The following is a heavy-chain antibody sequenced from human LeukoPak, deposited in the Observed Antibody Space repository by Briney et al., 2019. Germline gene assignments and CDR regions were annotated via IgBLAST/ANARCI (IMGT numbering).Heavy chain of an antibody. CDR3: ARENYYARIGKYCFAP. CDR1: GFTVSSNY. J-gene: IGHJ5*02. Sequence: GGSLRLSCAASGFTVSSNYMSWVRQAPGKGLEWVSVIYSGGSTYYADSVKGRFTISRDNSKNTLYLQMNSLRAEDTAVYYCARENYYARIGKYCFAPGAQEPRVTVSS. D-gene: IGHD3-10*01. V-gene: IGHV3-66*02. CDR2: IYSGGST.